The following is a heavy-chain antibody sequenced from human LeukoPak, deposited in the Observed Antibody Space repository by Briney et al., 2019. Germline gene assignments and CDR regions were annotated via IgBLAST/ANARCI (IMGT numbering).Heavy chain of an antibody. Sequence: GGSLRLSCAASRFTFSTYWMNWVRQAPGKGLEWVANIKQDGSEKYYVDSVKGRFTISRDNAKNSLYLQMNSLRAEDTAVYYCAREADDGVYYFDYWGQGTLVTVSS. CDR3: AREADDGVYYFDY. D-gene: IGHD5-24*01. CDR2: IKQDGSEK. J-gene: IGHJ4*02. CDR1: RFTFSTYW. V-gene: IGHV3-7*01.